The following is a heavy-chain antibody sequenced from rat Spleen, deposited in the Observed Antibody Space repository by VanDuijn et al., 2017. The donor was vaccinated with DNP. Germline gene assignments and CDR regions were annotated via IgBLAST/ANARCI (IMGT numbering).Heavy chain of an antibody. CDR3: ARVPSTYYVMDA. V-gene: IGHV2-30*01. CDR1: GFSLTSYN. Sequence: QVQLKESGPGLVQPSQTLSLTCTVSGFSLTSYNVHWVRQPTGKGLEWMGVIWTGGSTDYNSALKSRLSISRDTSKSQVFLKMNSLQTEDIATYYCARVPSTYYVMDAWGQGASVTVSS. D-gene: IGHD3-8*01. CDR2: IWTGGST. J-gene: IGHJ4*01.